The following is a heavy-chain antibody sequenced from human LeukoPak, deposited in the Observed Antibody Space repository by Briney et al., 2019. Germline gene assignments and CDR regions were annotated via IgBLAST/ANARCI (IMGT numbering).Heavy chain of an antibody. CDR2: IIPIFGTA. Sequence: PVKVSCKASGGTFSSYAISWVRQAPGQGLEWMGGIIPIFGTANYAQKFQGRVTITADESTSTAYMEPSSLRSEDTAVYYCARGWVYATVAGSYYFDYWGQGTLVTVSS. CDR3: ARGWVYATVAGSYYFDY. D-gene: IGHD6-19*01. CDR1: GGTFSSYA. J-gene: IGHJ4*02. V-gene: IGHV1-69*13.